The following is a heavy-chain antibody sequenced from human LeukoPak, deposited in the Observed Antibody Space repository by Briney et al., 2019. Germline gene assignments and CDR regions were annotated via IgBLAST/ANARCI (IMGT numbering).Heavy chain of an antibody. CDR2: INWNGGST. CDR3: ARVPSGSGSSRGAFDY. J-gene: IGHJ4*02. V-gene: IGHV3-20*04. D-gene: IGHD1-26*01. CDR1: GFTFSSYA. Sequence: GGSLRLSCAASGFTFSSYAMSWVRQAPGKGLEWVSGINWNGGSTGYADSVKGRFTISRDNAKNSLYLQMNSLRAEDTALYYCARVPSGSGSSRGAFDYWGQGTLVTVSS.